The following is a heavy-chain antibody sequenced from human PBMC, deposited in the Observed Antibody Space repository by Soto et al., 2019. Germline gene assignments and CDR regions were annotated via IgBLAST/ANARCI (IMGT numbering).Heavy chain of an antibody. V-gene: IGHV1-18*01. Sequence: ASVKVSCKASGYTFTSYGISWVRQAPGQGLEWMGWISAYNGNTNYAQKLQGRVTMTTDTSTSTAYMELRSLRSDDTAVYYCARDCYCSGGSCYLFAYCGQGSLVTVSS. J-gene: IGHJ4*02. CDR3: ARDCYCSGGSCYLFAY. CDR1: GYTFTSYG. D-gene: IGHD2-15*01. CDR2: ISAYNGNT.